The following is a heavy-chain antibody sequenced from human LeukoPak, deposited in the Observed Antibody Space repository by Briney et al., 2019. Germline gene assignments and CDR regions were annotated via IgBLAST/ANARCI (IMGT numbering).Heavy chain of an antibody. CDR3: ARELIDCTNGVCPYDY. Sequence: SVKVSCKASGGTFSSYAISWVRQAPGQGLEWMGRIIPILGIANYAQKFQGRVTITADKSTSTAYMELNSLRSEDTAVYYCARELIDCTNGVCPYDYWGQGTLVTVSS. CDR2: IIPILGIA. J-gene: IGHJ4*02. CDR1: GGTFSSYA. V-gene: IGHV1-69*04. D-gene: IGHD2-8*01.